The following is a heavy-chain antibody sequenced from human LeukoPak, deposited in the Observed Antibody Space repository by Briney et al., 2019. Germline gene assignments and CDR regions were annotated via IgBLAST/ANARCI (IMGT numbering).Heavy chain of an antibody. J-gene: IGHJ6*03. Sequence: GGSLTLSCAGSGFTFSSYAMSWVRQAPGKGLEWVSAISGSGGSTYYADSVKGRFTISRDNSKNTLYLQMNSLRAEDTAVYYCAKGSSLTGLYYYYYYYMDVWGKGTTVTVSS. CDR3: AKGSSLTGLYYYYYYYMDV. CDR2: ISGSGGST. V-gene: IGHV3-23*01. CDR1: GFTFSSYA. D-gene: IGHD3-10*01.